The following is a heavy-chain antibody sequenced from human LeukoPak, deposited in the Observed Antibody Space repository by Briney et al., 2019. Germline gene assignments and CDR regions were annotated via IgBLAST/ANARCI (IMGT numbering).Heavy chain of an antibody. CDR1: GYTFTGQD. J-gene: IGHJ4*02. CDR3: ASYPRYSSSPPFDY. Sequence: ASVKVSCKASGYTFTGQDMHWVRQAPGQGLEWMGWINPNTGDTNYAQKFQGRVTMTRDTTISTAYMELSRLTSDDTALYYCASYPRYSSSPPFDYWGQGTLVTVSS. D-gene: IGHD6-19*01. CDR2: INPNTGDT. V-gene: IGHV1-2*02.